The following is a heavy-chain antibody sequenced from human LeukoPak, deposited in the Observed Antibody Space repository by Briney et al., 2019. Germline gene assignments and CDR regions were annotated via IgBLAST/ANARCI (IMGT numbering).Heavy chain of an antibody. D-gene: IGHD3-16*01. CDR1: GGSISSGDFY. CDR2: IYTSGST. J-gene: IGHJ6*03. Sequence: PSETLSLTCTVSGGSISSGDFYWSWIRQPAGKGLEWIGRIYTSGSTNYNPSLQSRVTISVDTSKNQFSLKLSSVTAADTAVYYCARETSQKGAHYMDVWGKGTTVTISS. V-gene: IGHV4-61*02. CDR3: ARETSQKGAHYMDV.